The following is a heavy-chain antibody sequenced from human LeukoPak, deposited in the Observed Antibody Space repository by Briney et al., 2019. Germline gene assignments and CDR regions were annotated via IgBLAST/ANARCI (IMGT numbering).Heavy chain of an antibody. CDR2: IYYSGST. J-gene: IGHJ4*02. CDR1: GGSISSSSYY. Sequence: SETLSLTCTVSGGSISSSSYYWGWLRQPPGKGLEWIGSIYYSGSTYYNPSLKSRVTISVDTSKNQFSLKLSSVTAADTAVYYCARGGGYDFLFDYWGQGTLVTVSS. CDR3: ARGGGYDFLFDY. V-gene: IGHV4-39*01. D-gene: IGHD5-12*01.